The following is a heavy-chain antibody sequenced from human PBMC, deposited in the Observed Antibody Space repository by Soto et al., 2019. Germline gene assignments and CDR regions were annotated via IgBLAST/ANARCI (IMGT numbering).Heavy chain of an antibody. J-gene: IGHJ4*02. CDR2: INPNSGGT. Sequence: ASVKVSCKASGYTFNGYYMYWVRQAPGQGLEWVEWINPNSGGTNDAQKFQGRVTLTSDTSTSTAFMELSRLRYDGTAVYYCAGQGGGLFHFDYWGQGTLVTVSS. CDR3: AGQGGGLFHFDY. V-gene: IGHV1-2*02. D-gene: IGHD5-12*01. CDR1: GYTFNGYY.